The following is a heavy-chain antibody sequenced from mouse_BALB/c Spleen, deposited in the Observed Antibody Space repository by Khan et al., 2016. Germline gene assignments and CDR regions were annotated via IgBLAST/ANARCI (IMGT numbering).Heavy chain of an antibody. CDR1: DYAFSSYW. D-gene: IGHD2-2*01. CDR2: IYPGDGDT. J-gene: IGHJ3*01. V-gene: IGHV1-80*01. CDR3: ARAGYGYVSFAY. Sequence: QVRLQQSGAELVRPGSSVKISCKASDYAFSSYWMNWVKQRPGQGLEWIGQIYPGDGDTNYNGKFKGKATLTADKSSSKAYMQLSLLTSVDPALYFCARAGYGYVSFAYGGQGALFTVSS.